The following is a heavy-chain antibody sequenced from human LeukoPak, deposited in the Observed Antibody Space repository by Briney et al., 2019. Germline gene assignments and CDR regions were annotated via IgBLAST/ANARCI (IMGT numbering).Heavy chain of an antibody. CDR1: GNTLSEFS. V-gene: IGHV1-24*01. J-gene: IGHJ5*02. Sequence: GASVKVSCKVTGNTLSEFSMHWVRQSPGKGLEWMGGFDPEGGGTVYAQKVQGRVTMTEDTPTDTAYMERSSLRSEDTAVYYCATDLLAGALKTFDPWGQGTLVTVSS. CDR2: FDPEGGGT. CDR3: ATDLLAGALKTFDP.